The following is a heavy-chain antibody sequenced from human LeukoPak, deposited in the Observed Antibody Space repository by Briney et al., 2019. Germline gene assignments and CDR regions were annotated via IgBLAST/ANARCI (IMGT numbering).Heavy chain of an antibody. J-gene: IGHJ4*02. CDR2: ISSSSSTI. D-gene: IGHD1-26*01. CDR3: ARERGGSYPDY. V-gene: IGHV3-48*01. Sequence: GGSLRLSCAASGFTFSSYSMNWVRQAPGKGLEWVSYISSSSSTIYYADSVKGRFTISRDNAKNSLYLQMNSLRAEDTAVYYCARERGGSYPDYWGQGTLVTVSS. CDR1: GFTFSSYS.